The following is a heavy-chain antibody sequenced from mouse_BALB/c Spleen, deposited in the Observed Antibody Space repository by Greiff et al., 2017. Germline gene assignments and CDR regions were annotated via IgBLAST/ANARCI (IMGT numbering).Heavy chain of an antibody. D-gene: IGHD1-1*01. CDR2: IDTSDSYT. CDR1: GYTFTDYW. Sequence: VQLQQPGAELVMPGASVKMSCKASGYTFTDYWMHWVKQRPGQGLEWIGAIDTSDSYTSYNQKFKGKATLTVDESSSTAYMQLSSLTSEDSAVYYCARDYGSTPAWFAYWGQGTLVTVSA. V-gene: IGHV1-69*01. CDR3: ARDYGSTPAWFAY. J-gene: IGHJ3*01.